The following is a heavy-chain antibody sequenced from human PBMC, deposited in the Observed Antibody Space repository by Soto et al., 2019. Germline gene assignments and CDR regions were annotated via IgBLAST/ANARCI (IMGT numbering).Heavy chain of an antibody. Sequence: QVQLQESGPGLVKPSQTLSLTCTVSGGSISSGDYYWSWIRQPPGKGLEWIGYIYYSGSTYYNPSLKSRVTISVDTSKNQLSLKLSSVTAADTAVYYCARELRGYYDSSGERWFDPWGQGNLVTVSS. CDR3: ARELRGYYDSSGERWFDP. CDR1: GGSISSGDYY. J-gene: IGHJ5*02. D-gene: IGHD3-22*01. CDR2: IYYSGST. V-gene: IGHV4-30-4*01.